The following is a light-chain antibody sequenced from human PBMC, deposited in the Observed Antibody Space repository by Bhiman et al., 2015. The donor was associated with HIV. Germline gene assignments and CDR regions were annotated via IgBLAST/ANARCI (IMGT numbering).Light chain of an antibody. J-gene: IGLJ2*01. CDR1: SGSIASNY. CDR2: ENN. CDR3: QSYDGSEDSIYVV. V-gene: IGLV6-57*01. Sequence: NFMLTQPHSVSESPGKTVTISCTRSSGSIASNYVQWCQQRPGSSPTTVIYENNQRPSGVPDRFSGSIDSSSNSASLTIAGLKTEDEADYYCQSYDGSEDSIYVVFGGGTKLTVL.